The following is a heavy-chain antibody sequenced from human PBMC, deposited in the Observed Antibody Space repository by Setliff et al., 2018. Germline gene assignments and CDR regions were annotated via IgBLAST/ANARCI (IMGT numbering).Heavy chain of an antibody. CDR1: GYTFTSYD. V-gene: IGHV1-8*02. D-gene: IGHD3-16*02. CDR2: MNPNSGNT. CDR3: ARTMITFGGVIVHAFDI. J-gene: IGHJ3*02. Sequence: ASVKVSCKASGYTFTSYDINWVRQATGQGLEWMGWMNPNSGNTGYAQKFQGRVTMTKNTSISTAYMELSSLRSEDTAVYYCARTMITFGGVIVHAFDIWGQGTMVTVSS.